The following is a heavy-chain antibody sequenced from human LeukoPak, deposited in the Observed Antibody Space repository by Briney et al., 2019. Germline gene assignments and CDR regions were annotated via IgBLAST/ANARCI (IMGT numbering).Heavy chain of an antibody. Sequence: SETLSLTCDVSGYSISSGYYWGCIRQPPGKGLEWIGSIYHSGSTYYNPSLKSRVTISVDTSKNQFSLKLSSVTAADTAVYYCARLKYSSSHFDYWGQGTLVTVSS. CDR2: IYHSGST. D-gene: IGHD6-6*01. CDR3: ARLKYSSSHFDY. J-gene: IGHJ4*02. V-gene: IGHV4-38-2*01. CDR1: GYSISSGYY.